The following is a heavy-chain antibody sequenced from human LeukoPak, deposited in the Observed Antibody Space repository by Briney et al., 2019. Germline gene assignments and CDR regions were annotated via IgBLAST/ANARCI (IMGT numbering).Heavy chain of an antibody. V-gene: IGHV3-23*01. CDR2: ISGSGGST. J-gene: IGHJ5*02. CDR3: AKDGGIAVAGTIP. Sequence: GGSLRLSCSASGFTFTSYSMNWVRQAPGKGLEWVSAISGSGGSTYYADSVKGRFTISRDNSKNTLYLQMNSLRAEDTAVYYCAKDGGIAVAGTIPWGQGTLVTVSS. CDR1: GFTFTSYS. D-gene: IGHD6-19*01.